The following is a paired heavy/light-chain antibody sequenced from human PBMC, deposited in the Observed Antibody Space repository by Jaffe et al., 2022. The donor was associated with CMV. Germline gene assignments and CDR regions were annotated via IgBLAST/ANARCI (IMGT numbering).Heavy chain of an antibody. J-gene: IGHJ4*02. CDR2: ISSSGSTI. CDR3: ARSQDYDILTGYDY. CDR1: GFTFSDYY. V-gene: IGHV3-11*01. D-gene: IGHD3-9*01. Sequence: QVQLVESGGGLVKPGGSLRLSCAASGFTFSDYYMSWIRQAPGKGLEWVSYISSSGSTIYYADSVKGRFTISRDNAKNSLYLQMNSLRAEDTAVYYCARSQDYDILTGYDYWGQGTLVTVSS.
Light chain of an antibody. Sequence: VIWMTQSPSLLSASTGDRVIISCRMSQGISSYLAWYQQKPGKAPELLIYAASTLQSGVPSRFSGSGSGTDFTLTISCLQSEDFATYYCQQYYSFPLTFGGGTKVEIK. CDR3: QQYYSFPLT. J-gene: IGKJ4*01. CDR1: QGISSY. CDR2: AAS. V-gene: IGKV1D-8*04.